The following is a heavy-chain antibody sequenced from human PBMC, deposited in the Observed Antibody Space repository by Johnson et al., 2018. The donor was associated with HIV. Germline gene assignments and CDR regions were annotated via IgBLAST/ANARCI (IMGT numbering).Heavy chain of an antibody. D-gene: IGHD2-15*01. V-gene: IGHV3-20*04. Sequence: VQLVESGGSVVRPGGSLRLSCAASGFTFSNAWMSWVRQAPGKGLEWVGRIKGKSEGGSIGYADSVKGRFTISRDNAKNSLYLQMNSLRAEDTALYYCAKRGHGYAAFDIWGQGTMVTVSS. CDR3: AKRGHGYAAFDI. J-gene: IGHJ3*02. CDR1: GFTFSNAW. CDR2: IKGKSEGGSI.